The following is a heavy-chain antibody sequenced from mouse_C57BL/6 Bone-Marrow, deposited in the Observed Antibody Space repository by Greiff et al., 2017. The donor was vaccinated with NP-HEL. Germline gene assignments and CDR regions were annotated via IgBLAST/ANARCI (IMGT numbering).Heavy chain of an antibody. J-gene: IGHJ2*01. CDR3: ARRWDGDYFDY. CDR1: GFTFSSYG. V-gene: IGHV5-6*02. CDR2: ISSGGSYT. Sequence: DVKLVESGGDLVKPGGSLKLSCAASGFTFSSYGMSWVRQTPDKRLEWVATISSGGSYTYYPDSVKGRFTISRDNAKNTLYLQMSSLKSEDTAMYYCARRWDGDYFDYWGQGTTLTVSS. D-gene: IGHD4-1*01.